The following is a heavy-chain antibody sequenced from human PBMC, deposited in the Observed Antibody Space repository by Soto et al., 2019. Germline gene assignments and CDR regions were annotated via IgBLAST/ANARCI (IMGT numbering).Heavy chain of an antibody. Sequence: QVQLVESGGGVVQPGRSLRLSCAASGFTFSSYAMHWVRQAPGKGLEWVADISYDGSNKYYADSVKGRFTISRDNSKNTLYLQMNSLRAEDTAVYYCARGEVEDYDFWSGYYPTIDYWGQGTLVTVSS. V-gene: IGHV3-30-3*01. CDR3: ARGEVEDYDFWSGYYPTIDY. D-gene: IGHD3-3*01. CDR1: GFTFSSYA. J-gene: IGHJ4*02. CDR2: ISYDGSNK.